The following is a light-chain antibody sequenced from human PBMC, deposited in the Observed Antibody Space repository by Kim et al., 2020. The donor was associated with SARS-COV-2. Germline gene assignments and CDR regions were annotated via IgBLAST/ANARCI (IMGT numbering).Light chain of an antibody. J-gene: IGLJ3*02. Sequence: QSVLTQPPSVSGAPGQRVTISCTGSSSNIGARYDVHWYQQLPGTAPKLLISANTNRPSGVPDRFSGSRSGSSASLAITGLQAEDEAHYYCQSYDSSLRGSVFGGGTKVTVL. CDR2: ANT. CDR1: SSNIGARYD. V-gene: IGLV1-40*01. CDR3: QSYDSSLRGSV.